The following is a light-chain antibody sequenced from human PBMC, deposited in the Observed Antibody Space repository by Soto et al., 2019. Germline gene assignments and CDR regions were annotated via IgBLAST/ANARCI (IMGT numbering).Light chain of an antibody. CDR1: QSVSNNY. V-gene: IGKV3-20*01. Sequence: VMTQSPATLSLSPGDRATLSCRASQSVSNNYLAWYQQKTGQAPRLLIYGESNRATGIPDRLSGSGSGTDLTLTISRLEPEDFAVYFCQKYGSSPITCGQGTRLEIK. J-gene: IGKJ5*01. CDR3: QKYGSSPIT. CDR2: GES.